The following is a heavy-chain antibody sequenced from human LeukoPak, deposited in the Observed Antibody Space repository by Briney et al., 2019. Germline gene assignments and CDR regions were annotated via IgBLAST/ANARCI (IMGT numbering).Heavy chain of an antibody. Sequence: QPGGSLRLSCAASGFTVSNNYMSWVRQAPGKGLEWVSLISGDGVSTFYADSVKGRFSISRDNSKNSLSLEMNSLRTEDTAMYYCARESGKFDYWGQGTLVAVSS. CDR1: GFTVSNNY. CDR2: ISGDGVST. CDR3: ARESGKFDY. J-gene: IGHJ4*02. V-gene: IGHV3-43*02.